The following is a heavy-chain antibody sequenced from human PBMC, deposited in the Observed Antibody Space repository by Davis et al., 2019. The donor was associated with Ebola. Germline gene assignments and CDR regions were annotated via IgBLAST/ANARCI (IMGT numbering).Heavy chain of an antibody. CDR2: ISYDGSNK. V-gene: IGHV3-30*18. Sequence: GESLQISCAASGFTFSSYGMHWVRQAPGKGLEWVAVISYDGSNKYYADSVKGRFTISRDNSKNTLYLQMNSLRAEDTAVYYCAKELEYSSSQDLYYYYYGMDVWGKGTTVTVSS. J-gene: IGHJ6*04. CDR3: AKELEYSSSQDLYYYYYGMDV. CDR1: GFTFSSYG. D-gene: IGHD6-13*01.